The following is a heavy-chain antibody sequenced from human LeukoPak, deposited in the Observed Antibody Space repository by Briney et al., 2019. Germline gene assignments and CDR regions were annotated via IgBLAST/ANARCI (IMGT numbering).Heavy chain of an antibody. CDR3: ARGVTPDWFDP. CDR2: IYSGGTT. J-gene: IGHJ5*02. D-gene: IGHD2-21*02. Sequence: PGGSLRLSCAASGFTVSSNYMSWVRQAPGKALEWVSVIYSGGTTYYADSVKGRFTISRDNSKNTLYLQMNRLRAEDTAVYYCARGVTPDWFDPWGQGTLVTVSS. V-gene: IGHV3-66*01. CDR1: GFTVSSNY.